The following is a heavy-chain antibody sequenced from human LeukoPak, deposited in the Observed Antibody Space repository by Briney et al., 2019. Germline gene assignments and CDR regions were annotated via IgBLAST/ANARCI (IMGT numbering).Heavy chain of an antibody. Sequence: ASVKVSCKASGYTFTSYGTSWVRQAPGQGLEWMGWISAYNGNTNCAQKLQGRVTMTTDTSTSTAYMELRSLRSDDTAVYYCATDGAGKYDWFDPWGQGTLVTVSS. J-gene: IGHJ5*02. D-gene: IGHD3-10*01. V-gene: IGHV1-18*01. CDR2: ISAYNGNT. CDR3: ATDGAGKYDWFDP. CDR1: GYTFTSYG.